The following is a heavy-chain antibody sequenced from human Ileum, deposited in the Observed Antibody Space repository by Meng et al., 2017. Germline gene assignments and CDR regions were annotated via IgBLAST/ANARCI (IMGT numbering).Heavy chain of an antibody. D-gene: IGHD2/OR15-2a*01. CDR3: ASSTSGPELNY. V-gene: IGHV4-30-2*01. CDR2: IYQVGST. CDR1: GGSISSSAYS. J-gene: IGHJ4*02. Sequence: QLQLQESGAGLGTSSQTLSHTCTVSGGSISSSAYSWTWIRQPPGKGLEWIGYIYQVGSTNYNPSLKSRVTIFVDTSKNQFSLKLTSVTAADTAVYYCASSTSGPELNYWGQGTLVTVSS.